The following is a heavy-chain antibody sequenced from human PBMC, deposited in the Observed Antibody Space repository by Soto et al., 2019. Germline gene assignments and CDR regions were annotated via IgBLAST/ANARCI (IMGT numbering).Heavy chain of an antibody. D-gene: IGHD2-21*02. Sequence: GGSLRLSCAASGFTFSSYTMKWVRQAPGKGLEWVASISSSYYIKYADSVKGRFTISRDNAKNSLYLQMNSLRAEDTAAYYCARGDVVVLTATSNFDYWGQGTLVTVSS. CDR3: ARGDVVVLTATSNFDY. V-gene: IGHV3-21*01. CDR1: GFTFSSYT. J-gene: IGHJ4*02. CDR2: ISSSYYI.